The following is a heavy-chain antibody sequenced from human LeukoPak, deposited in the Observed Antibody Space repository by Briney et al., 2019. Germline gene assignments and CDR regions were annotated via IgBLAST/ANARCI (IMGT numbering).Heavy chain of an antibody. V-gene: IGHV3-30*18. CDR3: AKGHGAYSGYLYLDH. Sequence: GGSLRLSCVVSGFTFSSYGMHWVRQAPGKGLEWVAVISYDGSDKYYADSVKGRFTISRDNSKNTLYVQMNSLRAEDTAVYYCAKGHGAYSGYLYLDHWGQGTLVTVSS. J-gene: IGHJ4*02. D-gene: IGHD5-12*01. CDR1: GFTFSSYG. CDR2: ISYDGSDK.